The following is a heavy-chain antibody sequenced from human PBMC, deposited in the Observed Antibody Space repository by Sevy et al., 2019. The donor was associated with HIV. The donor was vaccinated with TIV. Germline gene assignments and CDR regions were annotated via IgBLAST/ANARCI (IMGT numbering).Heavy chain of an antibody. V-gene: IGHV3-23*01. Sequence: GGSLRLSCAASGFIFSDYAMSWVRQAPGKGLEWVSSISGGDDSTYYADSVKGRFTVSRDNSKNTLYLQMNNLRAEDTALYYCAKFGDYYDSGGYYWYFHFWGRGTLVTVSS. CDR1: GFIFSDYA. J-gene: IGHJ2*01. CDR3: AKFGDYYDSGGYYWYFHF. D-gene: IGHD3-22*01. CDR2: ISGGDDST.